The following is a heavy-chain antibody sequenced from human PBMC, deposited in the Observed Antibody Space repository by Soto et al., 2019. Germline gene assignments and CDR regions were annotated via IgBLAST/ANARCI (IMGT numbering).Heavy chain of an antibody. CDR1: GFTFRTYG. CDR2: ISNTGINK. J-gene: IGHJ6*02. Sequence: QVQLVESGGGVVQPGRSLRLSCAASGFTFRTYGMHWVRQAPGKGLEWLAVISNTGINKYYADSVKGRFTISRDNSRDTLFLQMNSLRGEATAIYYCAKVIRADSTSSNFYYYSGLDVWGQGTTVTVSS. V-gene: IGHV3-30*18. CDR3: AKVIRADSTSSNFYYYSGLDV. D-gene: IGHD6-6*01.